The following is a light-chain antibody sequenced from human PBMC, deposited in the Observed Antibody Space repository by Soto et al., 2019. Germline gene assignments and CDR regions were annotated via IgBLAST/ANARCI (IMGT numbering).Light chain of an antibody. Sequence: QSALTQPRSVSGSPGQSVTISCTGTSSDVGGYNYVSWYQQHPGKAPKLMIYDVSKRPSGVPDRVSDSKSGNTASLTISGLQAEDEADYYCCSYAGSYTNVFGAGTKLTVL. CDR3: CSYAGSYTNV. CDR2: DVS. CDR1: SSDVGGYNY. V-gene: IGLV2-11*01. J-gene: IGLJ1*01.